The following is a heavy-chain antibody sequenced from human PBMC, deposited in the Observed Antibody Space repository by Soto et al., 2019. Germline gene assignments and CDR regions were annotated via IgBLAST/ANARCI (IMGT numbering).Heavy chain of an antibody. J-gene: IGHJ6*02. CDR2: INTDGSST. V-gene: IGHV3-74*01. CDR1: EFTFNNYW. D-gene: IGHD3-16*02. CDR3: ARGIYQKYGMDV. Sequence: EVQLVESGGGLVQPGGSLRLSCAASEFTFNNYWIHWVRQVPGKGLVWVSRINTDGSSTDYADSVKGRFTISRDNAENTVYMQMTRLRGEDTALYYCARGIYQKYGMDVWGQGTTVTVSS.